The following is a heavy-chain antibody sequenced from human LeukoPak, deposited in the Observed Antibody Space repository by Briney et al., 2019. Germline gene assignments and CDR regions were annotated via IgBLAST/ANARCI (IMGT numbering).Heavy chain of an antibody. J-gene: IGHJ4*02. CDR1: GFTFSDYY. CDR2: ISSSGSTI. V-gene: IGHV3-11*04. Sequence: GGSLRLSCAASGFTFSDYYMSWIRQAPGKGLEWVSYISSSGSTIYYADSAKGRFTISRDNAKNSLYLQMNSLRAEDTAVYYCARCGYYYDSSGYYLDYWGQGTLVTVSS. D-gene: IGHD3-22*01. CDR3: ARCGYYYDSSGYYLDY.